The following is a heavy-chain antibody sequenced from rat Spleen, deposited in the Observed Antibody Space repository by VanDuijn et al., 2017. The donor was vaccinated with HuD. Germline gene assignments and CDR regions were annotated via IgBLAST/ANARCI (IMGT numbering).Heavy chain of an antibody. J-gene: IGHJ3*01. CDR1: GFTFSNYG. V-gene: IGHV5-29*01. Sequence: EVQLVESGGGLVQPGRSLKLSCAASGFTFSNYGMAWVRQAPTKGLEWVATISYDGSSTYYRDSVKGRFTISRDNAKSTLYLQMDSLRSEDTATYYCARHGYGYTYPNWFAYWGQGTLVTVSS. CDR2: ISYDGSST. CDR3: ARHGYGYTYPNWFAY. D-gene: IGHD1-9*01.